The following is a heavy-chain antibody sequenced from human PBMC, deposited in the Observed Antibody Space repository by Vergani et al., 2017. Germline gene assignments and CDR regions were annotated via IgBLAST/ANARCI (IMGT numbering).Heavy chain of an antibody. CDR2: IYPNGNG. V-gene: IGHV4-4*07. CDR3: ARGNCGVNCPKYNWLAP. CDR1: GGSTSDFY. Sequence: QVHLQESGPGVVKPSDTLSLTCTVSGGSTSDFYWTWIRQPAGRGLEWIGRIYPNGNGNYNESLRSRLTMSIDTSRSQFSLSLSSVTAADTAVYYCARGNCGVNCPKYNWLAPWGRGILVTVSS. D-gene: IGHD2-21*01. J-gene: IGHJ5*02.